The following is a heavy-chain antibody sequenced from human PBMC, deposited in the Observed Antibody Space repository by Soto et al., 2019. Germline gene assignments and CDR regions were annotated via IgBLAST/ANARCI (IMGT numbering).Heavy chain of an antibody. J-gene: IGHJ4*02. D-gene: IGHD1-1*01. CDR3: ARPDGETYNFRY. CDR2: ISTTGGST. CDR1: GFTFNAYS. Sequence: DVQLLESGGRLVQPGGSLRLSCAASGFTFNAYSLSWVRQAPGKGLEWVSAISTTGGSTYYADSVKGRFTISRDSSQNTLALQMNSLRAEDTAVYYCARPDGETYNFRYWGQGTLVTVSS. V-gene: IGHV3-23*01.